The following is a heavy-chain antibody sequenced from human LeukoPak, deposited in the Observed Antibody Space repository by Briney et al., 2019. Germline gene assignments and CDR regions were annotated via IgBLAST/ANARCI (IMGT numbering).Heavy chain of an antibody. V-gene: IGHV2-70*04. D-gene: IGHD3-22*01. Sequence: ESGPALVKPTQTLTLTCTFSGFSLSTSGMRVSWIRQPPGKALEWLARIDWDDDKFYSTSLKTRLTISKGTSKNQVVLTMTNMDPVDTATYYCALGYYYDSSGYYGYFDYWGQGTLVTVSS. CDR2: IDWDDDK. CDR3: ALGYYYDSSGYYGYFDY. CDR1: GFSLSTSGMR. J-gene: IGHJ4*02.